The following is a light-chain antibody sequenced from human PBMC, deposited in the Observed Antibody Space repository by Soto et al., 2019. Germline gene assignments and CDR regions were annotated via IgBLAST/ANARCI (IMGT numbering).Light chain of an antibody. CDR1: NTNIGNHF. J-gene: IGLJ1*01. Sequence: QSVLTQPPSLFAAPGQNVTISCSGSNTNIGNHFVSWYQQLPGTAPRLLIYDNDNRPSGIPDRFSVSKSSTSASLGITVLQTGDEADYYCSTWDSRLSSTVFGSGTKLTVL. CDR3: STWDSRLSSTV. CDR2: DND. V-gene: IGLV1-51*01.